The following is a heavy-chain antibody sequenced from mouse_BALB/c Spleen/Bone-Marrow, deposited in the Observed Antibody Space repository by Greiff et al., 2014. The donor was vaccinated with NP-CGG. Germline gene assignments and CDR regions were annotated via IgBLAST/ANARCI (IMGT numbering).Heavy chain of an antibody. V-gene: IGHV5-17*02. Sequence: VQLKESGGGLVQPGGSRKLSCAASGFTFSSFEMHWVRQAPEKGLEWVAYISSGSSTIYYADTMKVRFTISRDNPKNTLFLQMASLRSEDTAMYYCTSSGTLGSMDYWGQGTSVTVSS. D-gene: IGHD3-3*01. CDR2: ISSGSSTI. CDR3: TSSGTLGSMDY. J-gene: IGHJ4*01. CDR1: GFTFSSFE.